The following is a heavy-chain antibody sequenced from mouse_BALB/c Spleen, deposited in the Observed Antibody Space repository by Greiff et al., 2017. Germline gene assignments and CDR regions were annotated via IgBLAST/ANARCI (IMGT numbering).Heavy chain of an antibody. D-gene: IGHD1-1*01. Sequence: DVHLVESGGGLVQPGGSRKLSCAASGFTFSSYAMSWVRQTPEKRLEWVATISSGGSYTYYPDSVKGRFTISRDNAKNTLYLQMSSLRSEDTAMYYCARGDYGSSYRFAYWGQGTLVTVSA. V-gene: IGHV5-9-3*01. CDR3: ARGDYGSSYRFAY. CDR1: GFTFSSYA. J-gene: IGHJ3*01. CDR2: ISSGGSYT.